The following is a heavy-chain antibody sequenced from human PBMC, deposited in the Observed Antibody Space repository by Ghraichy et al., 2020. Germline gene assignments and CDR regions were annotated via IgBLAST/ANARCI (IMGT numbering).Heavy chain of an antibody. J-gene: IGHJ6*02. Sequence: ASVKVSCKASGYTFTSYGISWVRQAPGQGLEWMGWISAYNGNTNYAQKLQGRVTMTTDTSTSTAYMELRSLRSDDTAVYYCARERFLEWLLEENYYYYGMDVWGQGTTVTVSS. CDR2: ISAYNGNT. D-gene: IGHD3-3*01. V-gene: IGHV1-18*01. CDR3: ARERFLEWLLEENYYYYGMDV. CDR1: GYTFTSYG.